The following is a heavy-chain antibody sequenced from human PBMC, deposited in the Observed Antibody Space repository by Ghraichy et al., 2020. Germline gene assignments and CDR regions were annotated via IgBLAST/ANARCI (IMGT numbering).Heavy chain of an antibody. CDR1: GYTFTSYY. D-gene: IGHD5-12*01. J-gene: IGHJ6*02. CDR3: AREGVGGSGYSGYEGYYYYGMDV. CDR2: INPSGGST. Sequence: ASVKVSCKASGYTFTSYYMHWVRQAPGQGLEWMGIINPSGGSTSYAQKFQGRVTMTRDTSTSTVYMELSSLRSEDTAVYYCAREGVGGSGYSGYEGYYYYGMDVWGQGTTVTVSS. V-gene: IGHV1-46*01.